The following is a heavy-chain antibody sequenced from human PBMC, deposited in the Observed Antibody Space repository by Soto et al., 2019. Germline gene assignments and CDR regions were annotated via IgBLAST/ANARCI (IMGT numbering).Heavy chain of an antibody. CDR1: GFTFSSYA. CDR2: IWHDGSNK. Sequence: QVQLVESGGGVVQPGRSLRLSCAASGFTFSSYAMHWVRQAPGKGLEWVEVIWHDGSNKYYADSVKGRFTISRDNSKNTLYLQMNSLRPDDTAVYYCARGGRWLQGNDYWGQGSLVTVSS. V-gene: IGHV3-30*04. D-gene: IGHD3-16*01. CDR3: ARGGRWLQGNDY. J-gene: IGHJ4*02.